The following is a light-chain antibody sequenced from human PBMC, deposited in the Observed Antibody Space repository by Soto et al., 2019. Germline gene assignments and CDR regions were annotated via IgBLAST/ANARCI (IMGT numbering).Light chain of an antibody. CDR2: KVS. CDR3: QQYNRGVT. V-gene: IGKV1-5*03. Sequence: DIHMTQSPATLSASMGDRVTITCRASQTVSPWLAWYQQKPGAAPHLLIYKVSNLESGVPSRFSGSGSGADFTLTINGLQPDDFATYYCQQYNRGVTFGPGTKVEIK. J-gene: IGKJ1*01. CDR1: QTVSPW.